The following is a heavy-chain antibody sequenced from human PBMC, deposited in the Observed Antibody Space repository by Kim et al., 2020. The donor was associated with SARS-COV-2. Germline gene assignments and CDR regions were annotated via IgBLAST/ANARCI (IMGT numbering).Heavy chain of an antibody. J-gene: IGHJ4*02. D-gene: IGHD2-8*02. CDR2: IRGDGGFT. Sequence: GGSLRLSCAASGFTFSSHWMHWVRQVPGKGLLWVSEIRGDGGFTTYADSVKGRFTISRDNAKNTLYLQMSSLRAEDTAVYYCVRGPKDWCGLDYWGQGTLARVST. V-gene: IGHV3-74*01. CDR3: VRGPKDWCGLDY. CDR1: GFTFSSHW.